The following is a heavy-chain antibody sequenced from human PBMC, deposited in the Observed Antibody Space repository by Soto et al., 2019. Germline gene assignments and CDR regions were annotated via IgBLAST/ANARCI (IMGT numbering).Heavy chain of an antibody. V-gene: IGHV3-74*01. Sequence: GGSLRLSCAATGFAFSNYWMHWVRQAPGKGLVWVSRINSDGSTTNYADSVKGRFTISRDNAKNTLYLQMDSLRAEDTAVYYCARGNYYSMDVWGQGATVTVSS. J-gene: IGHJ6*02. CDR2: INSDGSTT. CDR1: GFAFSNYW. CDR3: ARGNYYSMDV.